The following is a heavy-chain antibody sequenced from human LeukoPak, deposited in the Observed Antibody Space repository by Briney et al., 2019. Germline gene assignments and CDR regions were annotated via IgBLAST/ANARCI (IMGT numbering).Heavy chain of an antibody. V-gene: IGHV3-49*04. CDR1: GFTFGDYA. J-gene: IGHJ4*02. Sequence: GGSLRLSCTASGFTFGDYAMSWVRQAPGKGLEWVGFIRSKAYGGTTEYAASVKGRSTISRDDSKSIAYLQMNSLKTEDTAVYYCTSCSSISCYTFDFDYWGQGTLVTVSS. CDR3: TSCSSISCYTFDFDY. D-gene: IGHD2-2*02. CDR2: IRSKAYGGTT.